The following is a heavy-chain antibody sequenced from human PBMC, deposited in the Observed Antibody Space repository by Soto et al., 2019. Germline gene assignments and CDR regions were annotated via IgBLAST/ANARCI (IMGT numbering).Heavy chain of an antibody. V-gene: IGHV5-51*01. CDR2: IYPGDSDT. Sequence: LGESLKISCKGSGYSFTSYWIGWVRQMPGKVLEWMGIIYPGDSDTRYSPSFQGQVTISADKSISTAYLQWSSLKASDTAMYYCARERVYSGYDGYYYYYGMDVWGQGXTVTVYS. CDR1: GYSFTSYW. J-gene: IGHJ6*02. CDR3: ARERVYSGYDGYYYYYGMDV. D-gene: IGHD5-12*01.